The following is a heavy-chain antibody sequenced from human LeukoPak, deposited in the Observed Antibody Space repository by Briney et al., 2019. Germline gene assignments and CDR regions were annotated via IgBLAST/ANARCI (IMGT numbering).Heavy chain of an antibody. J-gene: IGHJ6*02. CDR1: GFTVSSNY. Sequence: GGSLRLSCAASGFTVSSNYMSWVRQAPGKGLEWVSVIYSGGSTYYADSVKGRFTISRDNSKNTLYLQMNSLRAEDTAVYYCARGKTHYYDSSGSGGDYYGMDVWGQGTTVTVSS. V-gene: IGHV3-53*01. CDR3: ARGKTHYYDSSGSGGDYYGMDV. CDR2: IYSGGST. D-gene: IGHD3-22*01.